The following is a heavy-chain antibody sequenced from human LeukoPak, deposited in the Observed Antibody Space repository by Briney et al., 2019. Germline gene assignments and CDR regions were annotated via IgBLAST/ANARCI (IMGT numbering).Heavy chain of an antibody. Sequence: PGGSLRHSRAASGFTFSSYTMHWVHQAPAKELEYVSGISSNGGSTSYANPVRGTFTLTRDNSKNMLDLEIGSRKADDNAVVYCARRWCSGDSCPFDYWGQGTLVTVSS. CDR3: ARRWCSGDSCPFDY. CDR2: ISSNGGST. V-gene: IGHV3-64*01. CDR1: GFTFSSYT. D-gene: IGHD2-15*01. J-gene: IGHJ4*02.